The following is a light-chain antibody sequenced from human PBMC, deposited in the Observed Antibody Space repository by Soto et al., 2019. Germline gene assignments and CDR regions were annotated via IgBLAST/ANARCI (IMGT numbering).Light chain of an antibody. CDR1: SSDVGSYNY. Sequence: QSALTQPASVSGSPGQSITISCTGTSSDVGSYNYVSWYQQHPDKAPKLMIFDVSNRPSGVSNRFSGSKSGNTASLTISGLQAEDEADYYCSSYTSSSTLVFGGGTKVTVL. CDR3: SSYTSSSTLV. CDR2: DVS. J-gene: IGLJ3*02. V-gene: IGLV2-14*01.